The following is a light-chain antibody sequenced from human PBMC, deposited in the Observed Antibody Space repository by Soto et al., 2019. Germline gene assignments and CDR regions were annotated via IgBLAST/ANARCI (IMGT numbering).Light chain of an antibody. CDR1: QSLANSR. V-gene: IGKV3-15*01. J-gene: IGKJ1*01. CDR3: QQYNNWPRT. Sequence: EIVLTQSPGTLSFSPGETSIVSCRSSQSLANSRLAWYRQKPGQAPRLLIYGASTRATGIPARFSGSGSGTEFTLTISSLQSEDFAVYYCQQYNNWPRTFGQGTKVDIK. CDR2: GAS.